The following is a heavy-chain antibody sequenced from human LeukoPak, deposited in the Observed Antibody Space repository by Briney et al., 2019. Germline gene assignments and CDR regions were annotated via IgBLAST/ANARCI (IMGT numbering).Heavy chain of an antibody. Sequence: GASVKVSCKASGYTFTSYDINWVRQAAGQGLGWMAWMNPNSGNTGYAQKFQGRVTVTRNTSIDTAYMELSSLRSEDTAVYYCARGFRDAYSRKFDSWGQGALVTVSS. D-gene: IGHD1-26*01. V-gene: IGHV1-8*01. CDR3: ARGFRDAYSRKFDS. CDR2: MNPNSGNT. J-gene: IGHJ4*02. CDR1: GYTFTSYD.